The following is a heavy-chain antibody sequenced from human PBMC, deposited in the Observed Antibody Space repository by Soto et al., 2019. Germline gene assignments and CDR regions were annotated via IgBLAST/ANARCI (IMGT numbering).Heavy chain of an antibody. Sequence: EVQLVESGGGLVQPGGSLRLSCEASGFTFSSHWMHWVRQAPGKGLMWVSRISNDGSYTSYADSVKGRFTISRDNAKNTLFLQMNSLRAEDTAVYYCTRPNREDVLDIWGQGTMVSVSS. V-gene: IGHV3-74*01. CDR1: GFTFSSHW. D-gene: IGHD1-26*01. J-gene: IGHJ3*02. CDR2: ISNDGSYT. CDR3: TRPNREDVLDI.